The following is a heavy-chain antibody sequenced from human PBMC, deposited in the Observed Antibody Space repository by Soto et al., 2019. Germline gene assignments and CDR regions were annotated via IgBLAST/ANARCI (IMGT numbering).Heavy chain of an antibody. V-gene: IGHV3-30*18. CDR2: ISYDGSNK. Sequence: QVQLVESGGGVVQPGRSLRLSCAASGFTFSSYGMHWVRQAPGKGLEWVAVISYDGSNKYYADSVKGRFTISRDNSKNTLYLQMNSLRAEDTAVYYCAKDLNVSWGFWSGYLFDYWGQGTLVTVSS. CDR3: AKDLNVSWGFWSGYLFDY. CDR1: GFTFSSYG. D-gene: IGHD3-3*01. J-gene: IGHJ4*02.